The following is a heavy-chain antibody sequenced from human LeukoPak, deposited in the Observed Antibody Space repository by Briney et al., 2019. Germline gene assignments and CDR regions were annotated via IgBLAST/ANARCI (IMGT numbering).Heavy chain of an antibody. J-gene: IGHJ4*02. CDR1: EFSFSNHG. CDR2: IASDGGAK. Sequence: GGSLRLSCVASEFSFSNHGMHWVRQAPGKGLGWVSVIASDGGAKFYADSVKGLCTLSRDNHKNMFFLQMNLLTVEDTAIYYCAREATWGQWYFDHWGQGTPVTVSS. D-gene: IGHD6-19*01. V-gene: IGHV3-30*03. CDR3: AREATWGQWYFDH.